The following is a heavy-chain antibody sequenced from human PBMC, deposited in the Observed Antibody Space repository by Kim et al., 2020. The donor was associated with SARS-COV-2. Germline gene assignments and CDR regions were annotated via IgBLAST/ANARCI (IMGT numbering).Heavy chain of an antibody. CDR1: GGSFSGYY. CDR3: ASNKGRDYSNYHYYYGMDV. CDR2: INHSGST. V-gene: IGHV4-34*01. D-gene: IGHD4-4*01. Sequence: SETLSLTCAVYGGSFSGYYWSWIRQPPGKGLEWIGEINHSGSTNYNPSLKSRVTISVDTSKNQFSLKLSSVTAADTAVYYCASNKGRDYSNYHYYYGMDVWGQGTTVTVSS. J-gene: IGHJ6*02.